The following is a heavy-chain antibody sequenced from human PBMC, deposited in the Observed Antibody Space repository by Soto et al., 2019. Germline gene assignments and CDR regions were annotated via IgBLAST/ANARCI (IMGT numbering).Heavy chain of an antibody. D-gene: IGHD5-12*01. J-gene: IGHJ5*02. CDR1: GDSVSSNTAS. CDR3: AKGDNLGPKTGYAFDP. V-gene: IGHV6-1*01. Sequence: QTLSLTCAISGDSVSSNTASWNWIRQSPSRGLEWLGRTYFRSKWYNDYAVSVKSRIIINPDTSNNQFSLQLNSVTPEDTAVYCCAKGDNLGPKTGYAFDPWGQGILVTVSS. CDR2: TYFRSKWYN.